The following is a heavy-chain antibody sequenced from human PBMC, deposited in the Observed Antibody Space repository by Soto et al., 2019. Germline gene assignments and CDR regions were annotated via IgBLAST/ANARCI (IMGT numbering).Heavy chain of an antibody. CDR2: IWYDGSNK. J-gene: IGHJ5*02. CDR1: GFTFSSYG. V-gene: IGHV3-33*01. Sequence: QVQLVESGGGVVQPGRSLRLSCAASGFTFSSYGMHWVRQAPGKGLEWVAVIWYDGSNKYYADSVKGRFTISRDNSKNTLYLQMNSLRAEDTAVYYCARSNSYYDIFTGYSHSYNWFDPWGQGTLVTVSS. CDR3: ARSNSYYDIFTGYSHSYNWFDP. D-gene: IGHD3-9*01.